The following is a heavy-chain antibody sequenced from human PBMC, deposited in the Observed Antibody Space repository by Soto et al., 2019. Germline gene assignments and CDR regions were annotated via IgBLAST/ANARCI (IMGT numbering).Heavy chain of an antibody. CDR3: AREIVVARGASYFDY. CDR1: GFTFSSYW. Sequence: PGGSLRLSCAASGFTFSSYWITWVRQAPGKGLEWVGNIRQDGSEKNYVDSVKGRFTISRDNAKNSLYLQMNSLRAEDTAVYYCAREIVVARGASYFDYWGPGTLVTVSS. J-gene: IGHJ4*02. D-gene: IGHD2-2*01. V-gene: IGHV3-7*04. CDR2: IRQDGSEK.